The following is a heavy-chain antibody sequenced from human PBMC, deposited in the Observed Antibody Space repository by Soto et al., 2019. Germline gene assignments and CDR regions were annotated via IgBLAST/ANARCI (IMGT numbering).Heavy chain of an antibody. CDR2: IIPIFGTA. CDR3: ATENSSSWYENYLDAFDI. V-gene: IGHV1-69*13. Sequence: SVKVSCKASGGTFSSYAISWVRQAPGQGLEWMGGIIPIFGTANYAQKFQGRVTITADESTSTAYMELSSLRSEDTAVYYCATENSSSWYENYLDAFDIWGQGTMVTVSS. D-gene: IGHD6-13*01. CDR1: GGTFSSYA. J-gene: IGHJ3*02.